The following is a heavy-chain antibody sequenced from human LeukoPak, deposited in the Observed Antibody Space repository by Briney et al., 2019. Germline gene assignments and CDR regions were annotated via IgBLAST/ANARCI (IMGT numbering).Heavy chain of an antibody. CDR3: ARDSPPAYCTSGSCYFDQ. CDR2: INHSGST. CDR1: GGSFSGYY. D-gene: IGHD2-8*01. J-gene: IGHJ4*02. V-gene: IGHV4-34*01. Sequence: SETLSLTCAVYGGSFSGYYWSWIRQPPGKGLEWIGEINHSGSTNYNPSLKSRVTISVDTSKNQLSLKLSSVTAADTAVYYCARDSPPAYCTSGSCYFDQWGQGTLVTVSS.